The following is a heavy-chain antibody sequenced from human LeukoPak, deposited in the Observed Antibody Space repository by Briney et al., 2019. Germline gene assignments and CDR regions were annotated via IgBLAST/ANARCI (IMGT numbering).Heavy chain of an antibody. Sequence: GGSLRLSCAASGFTFSTYEMNWVRQAPGKGLEWVSYISTSGTTIYYADSVKGRFTISRDNAKNSLYLQMNSLRAEDTAVYYCARVLYQPTYNDAFDIWGQGTMVTVSS. J-gene: IGHJ3*02. D-gene: IGHD2-2*01. CDR1: GFTFSTYE. CDR2: ISTSGTTI. CDR3: ARVLYQPTYNDAFDI. V-gene: IGHV3-48*03.